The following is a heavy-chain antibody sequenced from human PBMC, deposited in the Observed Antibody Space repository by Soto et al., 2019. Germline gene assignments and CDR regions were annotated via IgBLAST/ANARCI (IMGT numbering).Heavy chain of an antibody. J-gene: IGHJ4*02. CDR1: GFNFNIHA. V-gene: IGHV3-30-3*01. CDR3: ASGAAFYYDTSRY. Sequence: PGGSLRLSCAAPGFNFNIHALHWIRQAPGEGLEWVAVMSPGGNSQYYADSVKGRFTISRDTSKSTLYLQMISLRPEDTAVYYCASGAAFYYDTSRYWGQGTLVTVSS. D-gene: IGHD3-22*01. CDR2: MSPGGNSQ.